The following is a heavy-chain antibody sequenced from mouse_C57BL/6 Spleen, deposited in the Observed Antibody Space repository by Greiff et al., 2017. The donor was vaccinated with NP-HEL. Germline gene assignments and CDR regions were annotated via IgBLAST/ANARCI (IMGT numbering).Heavy chain of an antibody. CDR2: INPNYGTT. J-gene: IGHJ3*01. V-gene: IGHV1-39*01. CDR1: GYSFTDYN. Sequence: EVKLQESGPELVKPGASVQISCKASGYSFTDYNLNWVKQSNGKSLAWIGVINPNYGTTSYNQKFQGKSTLTVDHSSSTAYMQLNSLAYEDSAVYDCAREGIITTGAWLAYWGQGTLVTVSA. D-gene: IGHD1-1*01. CDR3: AREGIITTGAWLAY.